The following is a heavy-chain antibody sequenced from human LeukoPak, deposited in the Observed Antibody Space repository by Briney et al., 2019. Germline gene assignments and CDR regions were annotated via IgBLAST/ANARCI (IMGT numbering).Heavy chain of an antibody. CDR2: IYYSGST. CDR1: GGSISSYY. Sequence: PSETLSLTCTVSGGSISSYYWSWIRQPPGKGLEWIGNIYYSGSTNYNPSLKSRVTISVDTSKNQFSLKLSSVTAADTAVYYCARVGPYCGGDCYQGYFDYWGQGTLVTVSS. V-gene: IGHV4-59*01. CDR3: ARVGPYCGGDCYQGYFDY. J-gene: IGHJ4*02. D-gene: IGHD2-21*02.